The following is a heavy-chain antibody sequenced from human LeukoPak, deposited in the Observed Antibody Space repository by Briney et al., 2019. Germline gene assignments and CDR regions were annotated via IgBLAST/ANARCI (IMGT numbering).Heavy chain of an antibody. D-gene: IGHD3-3*01. CDR3: ARGPYANYDFWSGSSYYYGMDV. CDR2: IYHSGST. Sequence: SQTLSLTCAVSSGSISNGGYSWSWIRQPPGKGLEWIGYIYHSGSTYYNPSLKSRVTISVDRSKNQFSLKLSSVTAADTAVYYCARGPYANYDFWSGSSYYYGMDVWGQGTTVTVSS. J-gene: IGHJ6*02. CDR1: SGSISNGGYS. V-gene: IGHV4-30-2*01.